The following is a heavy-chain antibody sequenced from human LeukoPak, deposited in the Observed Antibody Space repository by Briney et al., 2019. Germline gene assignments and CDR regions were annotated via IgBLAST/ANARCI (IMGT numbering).Heavy chain of an antibody. J-gene: IGHJ4*02. D-gene: IGHD2-21*02. V-gene: IGHV3-23*01. CDR2: ISGSGGST. CDR1: GFTFSSYA. CDR3: AKVGRGIVVVTAIDY. Sequence: GGSLRLSCAASGFTFSSYAMSWVRQAPGKWLEWVSAISGSGGSTYYADSVKGRFTISRDNSKNTLYLQMNSLRAEDTAVYYCAKVGRGIVVVTAIDYWGQGTLVTVSS.